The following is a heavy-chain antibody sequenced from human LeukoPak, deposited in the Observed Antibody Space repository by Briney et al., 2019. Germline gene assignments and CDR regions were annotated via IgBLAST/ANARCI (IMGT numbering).Heavy chain of an antibody. J-gene: IGHJ3*02. CDR1: GGSISSYY. CDR2: IYYSGST. Sequence: SETLSLTCTVSGGSISSYYWSWIRQPPGKGLEWIGYIYYSGSTYYNPSLKSRVTISVDTSKNQFSLKLSSVTAADTAVYYCASSPTNLITMIGNAFDIWGQGTMVTVSS. D-gene: IGHD3-22*01. CDR3: ASSPTNLITMIGNAFDI. V-gene: IGHV4-59*12.